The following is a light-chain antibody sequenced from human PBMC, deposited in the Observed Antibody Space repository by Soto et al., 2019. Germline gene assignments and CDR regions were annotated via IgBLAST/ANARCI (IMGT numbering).Light chain of an antibody. J-gene: IGLJ1*01. Sequence: QSALTQPASVSGSPGQSITISCTGTTSDVGGSDYVSWYQQHPDKAPKLIIYGVSDRPSGVSGVSDRFSGSKSGNTASLTISGLQAEDEADYYCSSFTSTSTYVFGTGTKLTVL. V-gene: IGLV2-14*01. CDR1: TSDVGGSDY. CDR2: GVS. CDR3: SSFTSTSTYV.